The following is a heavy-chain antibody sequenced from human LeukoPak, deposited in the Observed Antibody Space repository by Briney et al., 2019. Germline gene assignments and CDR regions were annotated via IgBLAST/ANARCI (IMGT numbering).Heavy chain of an antibody. Sequence: ASVKVSCKASGYTFTSYGISWVRQALGQGLEWMGWISAYNGNTNYAQKLQGRVTMTTDTSTSTAYMELRSLRSDDTAVYYCARGRKDIVVVPAARKNFDYWGQGTLVTVSS. V-gene: IGHV1-18*01. J-gene: IGHJ4*02. D-gene: IGHD2-2*01. CDR2: ISAYNGNT. CDR3: ARGRKDIVVVPAARKNFDY. CDR1: GYTFTSYG.